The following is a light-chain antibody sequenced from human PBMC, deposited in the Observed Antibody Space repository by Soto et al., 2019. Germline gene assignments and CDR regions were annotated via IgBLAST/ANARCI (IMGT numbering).Light chain of an antibody. J-gene: IGKJ1*01. CDR1: QSISTY. Sequence: DIQMTQSPSSLSAYVGVRVTITCRASQSISTYLNWYLQKPGKAPNLLIYTTSILESGVPSRFSGSGSGTDFTLTISSLQPEDFATYFCQQSYSRPRTFGQGTKVDVK. CDR3: QQSYSRPRT. CDR2: TTS. V-gene: IGKV1-39*01.